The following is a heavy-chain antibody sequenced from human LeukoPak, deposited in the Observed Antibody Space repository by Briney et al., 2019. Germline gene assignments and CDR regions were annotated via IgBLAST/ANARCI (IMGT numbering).Heavy chain of an antibody. V-gene: IGHV7-4-1*02. CDR1: GYTFTSYA. D-gene: IGHD3-22*01. CDR3: ARDSTYYYDSSGYYRPEEYFQH. J-gene: IGHJ1*01. CDR2: INTNTGNP. Sequence: ASVKVSCKASGYTFTSYAMNWVRQAPGQGLEWMGWINTNTGNPTYAQGFTGRFVFSLDTSVSTAYLQISSLKAEDTAVYYCARDSTYYYDSSGYYRPEEYFQHWGQGTLVTVSS.